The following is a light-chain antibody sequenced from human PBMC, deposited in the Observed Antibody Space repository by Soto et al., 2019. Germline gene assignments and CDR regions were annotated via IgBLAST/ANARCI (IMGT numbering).Light chain of an antibody. Sequence: QSVLTQPPSASGTPGQRVTISCSGSSSNIGSNPVNWYQQLPGTAPKLLIYTNNQRPSGVPDRFSGSKSGTSASLAISGLQSEDEADYYCAALDDSLNGPVFGGGTKLTVL. CDR2: TNN. CDR1: SSNIGSNP. V-gene: IGLV1-44*01. J-gene: IGLJ2*01. CDR3: AALDDSLNGPV.